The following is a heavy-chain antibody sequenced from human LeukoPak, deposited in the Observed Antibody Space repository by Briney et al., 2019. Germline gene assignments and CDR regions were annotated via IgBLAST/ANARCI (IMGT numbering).Heavy chain of an antibody. CDR3: ATRRGDFDWLPVDY. V-gene: IGHV3-21*04. D-gene: IGHD3-9*01. J-gene: IGHJ4*02. CDR2: ISSSSSYI. Sequence: PGGSLRLSCAASGFTFSSYSMNWVRQAPGKGLEWVSSISSSSSYIYYADSVKGRFTISRDNSKNTLYLQMNSLRAEDTAVYYCATRRGDFDWLPVDYWGQGTLVTVSS. CDR1: GFTFSSYS.